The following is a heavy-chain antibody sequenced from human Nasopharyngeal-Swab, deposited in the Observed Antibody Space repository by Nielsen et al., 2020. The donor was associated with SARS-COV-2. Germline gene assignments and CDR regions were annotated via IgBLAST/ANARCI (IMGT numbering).Heavy chain of an antibody. Sequence: GESLTISCKGSGYSFSSYWIGWVRQMPGKGLEWMGIIYPGDSETRYSPSFQGQVTISADKSINTAYLQWRSLKASDTAMYYCARRNHMAARPFDSWGQGTLVTVSS. J-gene: IGHJ4*02. CDR3: ARRNHMAARPFDS. CDR1: GYSFSSYW. D-gene: IGHD6-6*01. V-gene: IGHV5-51*01. CDR2: IYPGDSET.